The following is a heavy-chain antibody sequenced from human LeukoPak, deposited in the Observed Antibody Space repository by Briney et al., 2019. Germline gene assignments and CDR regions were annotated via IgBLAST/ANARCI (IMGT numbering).Heavy chain of an antibody. CDR3: ARELYYYGSGSYFYDY. J-gene: IGHJ4*02. Sequence: SQTLSLTCTVSGGSISSVSYYWSWIRQPAGKGLEWIGRIYTSGNTNYNPSLTSRVTISVDTSKNQFSLKLSSVTAADTAVYYCARELYYYGSGSYFYDYWGQGTLVTVSS. CDR1: GGSISSVSYY. CDR2: IYTSGNT. V-gene: IGHV4-61*02. D-gene: IGHD3-10*01.